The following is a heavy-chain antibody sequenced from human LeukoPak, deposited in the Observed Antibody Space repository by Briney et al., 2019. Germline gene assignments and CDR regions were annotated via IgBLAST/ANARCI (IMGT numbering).Heavy chain of an antibody. D-gene: IGHD3-16*02. Sequence: GGSLRLSCAASGFTFSTYAMSWVRQAPGKGLEWVSSISGSGSSTSYADSVKGLFTISRDNSKNTLDLQMNSLRAEDTAIYYCAKGSLRLGELSLWTLDYWGQGTLVTVSS. J-gene: IGHJ4*02. V-gene: IGHV3-23*01. CDR3: AKGSLRLGELSLWTLDY. CDR2: ISGSGSST. CDR1: GFTFSTYA.